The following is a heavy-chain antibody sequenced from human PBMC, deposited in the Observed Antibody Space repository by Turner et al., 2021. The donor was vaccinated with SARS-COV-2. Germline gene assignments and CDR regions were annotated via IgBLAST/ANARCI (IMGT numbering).Heavy chain of an antibody. D-gene: IGHD3-22*01. CDR1: GGSISSSSYY. J-gene: IGHJ2*01. V-gene: IGHV4-39*01. CDR3: ATPSVSYDSSGYFHFDL. Sequence: QLQLQESGPGLVKPSETLSLTCTVSGGSISSSSYYWGWIRQPPGKGLEWIGSIYYSGGTYYTPSLKSRVSISVDTSKNQFSLRLSSVTAADTAVYYCATPSVSYDSSGYFHFDLWGRGTLVTVSS. CDR2: IYYSGGT.